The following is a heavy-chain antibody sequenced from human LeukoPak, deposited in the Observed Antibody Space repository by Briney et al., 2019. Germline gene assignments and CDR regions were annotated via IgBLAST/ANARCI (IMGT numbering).Heavy chain of an antibody. CDR1: GGSISNYY. CDR3: ARNHKYYYYMDV. V-gene: IGHV4-59*01. J-gene: IGHJ6*03. CDR2: IYYSGST. Sequence: PSETLSLTCTVSGGSISNYYWSWIRQPPGKGLEWIGYIYYSGSTNYNPSLKSRVTISVDTSKNQFSLKLSSVTAADTAVYYCARNHKYYYYMDVWGKGTTVTVSS.